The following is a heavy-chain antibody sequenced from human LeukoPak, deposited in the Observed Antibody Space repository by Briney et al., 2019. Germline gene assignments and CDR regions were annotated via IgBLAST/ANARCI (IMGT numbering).Heavy chain of an antibody. CDR1: GFTFSNYE. V-gene: IGHV3-48*03. D-gene: IGHD6-19*01. J-gene: IGHJ4*02. Sequence: PGGSLRLSCAASGFTFSNYEMNWVRRAPGKGLEWVSYISSSSGSTIYYADSVKGRFTISRDNAKNSLYLQMNSLRAEDTAVYYCARDSSGWYYFDYWGQGTLVTVSS. CDR3: ARDSSGWYYFDY. CDR2: ISSSSGSTI.